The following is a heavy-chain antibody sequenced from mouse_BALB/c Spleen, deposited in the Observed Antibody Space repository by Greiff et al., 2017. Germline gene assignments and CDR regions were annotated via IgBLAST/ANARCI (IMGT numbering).Heavy chain of an antibody. J-gene: IGHJ2*01. CDR1: GFTFSSFG. CDR3: AREENYYGSSPLGY. V-gene: IGHV5-17*02. CDR2: ISSGSSTI. Sequence: EVKLEESGGGLVQPGGSRKLSCAASGFTFSSFGMHWVRQAPEKGLEWVAYISSGSSTIYYADTVKGRFTISRDNPKNTLFLQMTSLRSEDTAMYYCAREENYYGSSPLGYWGQGTTLTVSS. D-gene: IGHD1-1*01.